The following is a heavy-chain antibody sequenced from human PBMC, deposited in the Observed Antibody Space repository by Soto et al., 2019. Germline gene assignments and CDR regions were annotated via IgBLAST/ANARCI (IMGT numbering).Heavy chain of an antibody. Sequence: SETLSLTCTVSNASINTYYWTWIRQAAGKGLEWIGRAYTSVSTNYNPSLKSRVTMSFDTSKNQVSLNLTSVTAADTAVYYCARETRRDGYNYLDYWGQGTVGIVS. V-gene: IGHV4-4*07. CDR3: ARETRRDGYNYLDY. D-gene: IGHD5-12*01. CDR2: AYTSVST. J-gene: IGHJ4*02. CDR1: NASINTYY.